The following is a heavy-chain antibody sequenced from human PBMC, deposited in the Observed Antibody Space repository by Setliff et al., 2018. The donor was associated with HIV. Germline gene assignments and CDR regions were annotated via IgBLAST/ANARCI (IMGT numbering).Heavy chain of an antibody. D-gene: IGHD3-22*01. Sequence: GASVKVSCKASGYTFTSYSIHWVRQAPGQRLEWMGWINVDSGNTKYLQDLQGRVTITSDTSATTAYMEVSNLRSEDIAVYYCARERDSNGYQFDYWGQGTLVTVSS. J-gene: IGHJ4*02. V-gene: IGHV1-3*03. CDR2: INVDSGNT. CDR1: GYTFTSYS. CDR3: ARERDSNGYQFDY.